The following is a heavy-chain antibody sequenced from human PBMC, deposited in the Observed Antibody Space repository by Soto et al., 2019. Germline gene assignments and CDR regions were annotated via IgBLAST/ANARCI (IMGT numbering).Heavy chain of an antibody. CDR1: GGSISNSSYL. Sequence: QLQLQESGPGLVKPSETLSLTCSVSGGSISNSSYLWGWVRQPPGKGLQWIGSVSHIGSTNYNPSLKSRLTISVGTSKTQSSLRLDSVTAADTAVYYCSRIAVSGPRTGFDYWCQGILVTVSS. J-gene: IGHJ4*02. D-gene: IGHD6-19*01. V-gene: IGHV4-39*01. CDR2: VSHIGST. CDR3: SRIAVSGPRTGFDY.